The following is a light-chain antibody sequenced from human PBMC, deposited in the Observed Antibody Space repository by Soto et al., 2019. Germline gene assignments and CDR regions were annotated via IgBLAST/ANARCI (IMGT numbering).Light chain of an antibody. V-gene: IGLV2-14*03. CDR1: SSDVGGYNY. Sequence: QSALTQPVSVSGSPGQSITISCTGTSSDVGGYNYVSWYQQYPGKAPKLMIYGVSNRPSGVPNRFSGSKSGNTASLTISGLQAEDEADYYCTSKTRSTYVVFGGGTKLTVL. CDR3: TSKTRSTYVV. CDR2: GVS. J-gene: IGLJ2*01.